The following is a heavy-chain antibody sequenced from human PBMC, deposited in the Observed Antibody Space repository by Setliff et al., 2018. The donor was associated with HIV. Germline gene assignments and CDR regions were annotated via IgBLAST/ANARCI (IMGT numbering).Heavy chain of an antibody. CDR2: ISTYSDET. V-gene: IGHV1-18*01. J-gene: IGHJ6*02. D-gene: IGHD3-10*01. CDR3: ARGPAGESYGMDV. Sequence: ASVKVSCKPSGYTFTAYGLSWVRQAPGQGLEWMGWISTYSDETSYAQKLQGRVTMTSDRSTTTAYMELKNLTSDDTAVYYCARGPAGESYGMDVWGQGTTVTVSS. CDR1: GYTFTAYG.